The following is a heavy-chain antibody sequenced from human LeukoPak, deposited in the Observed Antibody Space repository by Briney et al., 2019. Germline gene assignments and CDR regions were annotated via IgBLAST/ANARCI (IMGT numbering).Heavy chain of an antibody. Sequence: PGGSLRLSCAASGFTFSSYGMSWVRQAPGKGLEWVAVISYDGSNKYYADSVKGRFTTSRDNSKNTLYLQMNSLRAEDTAVYYCAREKYGGNEEDLYYFDYWGQGTLVTVSS. D-gene: IGHD4-23*01. J-gene: IGHJ4*02. V-gene: IGHV3-30*03. CDR1: GFTFSSYG. CDR2: ISYDGSNK. CDR3: AREKYGGNEEDLYYFDY.